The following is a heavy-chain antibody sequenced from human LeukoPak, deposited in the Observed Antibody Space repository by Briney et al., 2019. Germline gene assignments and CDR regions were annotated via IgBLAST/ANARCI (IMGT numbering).Heavy chain of an antibody. D-gene: IGHD2-2*01. CDR3: ARQNSRTLGLDF. J-gene: IGHJ4*02. Sequence: GGSLRLSCAVSGFTINTNYMTWVRQAPGKGLEWVSLVYSGGSTYYADFVKGRFTISRDNYKNTLYLQMNSLRAEDTAVYYCARQNSRTLGLDFWGQGTLVSVSS. CDR1: GFTINTNY. CDR2: VYSGGST. V-gene: IGHV3-66*04.